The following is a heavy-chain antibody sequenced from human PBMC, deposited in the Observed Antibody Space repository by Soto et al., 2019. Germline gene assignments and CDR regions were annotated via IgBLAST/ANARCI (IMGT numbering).Heavy chain of an antibody. V-gene: IGHV3-33*01. D-gene: IGHD2-8*01. CDR3: ARSGLMADQLTLLDY. J-gene: IGHJ4*02. CDR1: GFTFSGYC. CDR2: IWYDGSNK. Sequence: GGSLTLSCAASGFTFSGYCMHWVRQAPGKGLEWVAVIWYDGSNKYYADSVKGRFTISRDNSKNTLYLQMNSLRAEDTAVYYCARSGLMADQLTLLDYWGQGTLVTVSS.